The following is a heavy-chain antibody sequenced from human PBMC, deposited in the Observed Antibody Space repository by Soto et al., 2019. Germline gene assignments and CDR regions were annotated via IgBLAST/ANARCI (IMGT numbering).Heavy chain of an antibody. J-gene: IGHJ6*03. Sequence: EVQLVESGGGLVQPGGSLRLSCAASGYIFDDYSMNWVRQAPGKGLEWVAYISGSSTTIYYADSVTGRYTISRDNAKNSLYLQLNSLRAQDTAVYYCSSDYPYVDRDHYYYYYMDVGGKGTTVTVSS. CDR2: ISGSSTTI. D-gene: IGHD4-17*01. CDR3: SSDYPYVDRDHYYYYYMDV. CDR1: GYIFDDYS. V-gene: IGHV3-48*01.